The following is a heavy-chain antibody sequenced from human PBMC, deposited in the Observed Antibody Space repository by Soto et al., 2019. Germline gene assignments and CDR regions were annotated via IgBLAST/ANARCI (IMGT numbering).Heavy chain of an antibody. D-gene: IGHD6-6*01. CDR1: GFTFSSYS. J-gene: IGHJ4*02. CDR3: ARVTRIAARLWYFDY. Sequence: PGGSLRLSCAASGFTFSSYSMNWVRQAPGKGLEWVSSISSSSSYIYYADSVKGRFTISRDNAKNSLYLQMNSLRAEDTAVYYCARVTRIAARLWYFDYWGQGTLVTVSS. CDR2: ISSSSSYI. V-gene: IGHV3-21*01.